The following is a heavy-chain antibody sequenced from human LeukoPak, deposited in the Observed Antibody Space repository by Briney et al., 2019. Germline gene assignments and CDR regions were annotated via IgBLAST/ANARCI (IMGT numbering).Heavy chain of an antibody. V-gene: IGHV3-30-3*01. CDR1: GFTFSSYA. J-gene: IGHJ4*02. CDR2: ISYDGSNK. CDR3: AKDPIVLRFLEWSGAYFDY. Sequence: PGRSLRLSCAASGFTFSSYAIHWVRQAPGKGLEWVAVISYDGSNKYYADSVKGRFTISRDNFKNTLYLQMNSLRAEDTAVYYCAKDPIVLRFLEWSGAYFDYWGQGTLVTVSS. D-gene: IGHD3-3*01.